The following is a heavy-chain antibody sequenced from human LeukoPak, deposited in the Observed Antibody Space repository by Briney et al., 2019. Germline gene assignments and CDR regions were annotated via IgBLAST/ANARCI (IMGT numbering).Heavy chain of an antibody. CDR2: ISAYSGNT. Sequence: ASVKVSCKASGYTFTSYGISWVRQAPGQGLEWMGWISAYSGNTNYAQKLQGRVTMTTDTSTSTAYMELRSLRSDDTAVYYCARDSSPYMAAAGTQVAQVDYWGQGTLVTVSS. J-gene: IGHJ4*02. CDR3: ARDSSPYMAAAGTQVAQVDY. V-gene: IGHV1-18*01. CDR1: GYTFTSYG. D-gene: IGHD6-13*01.